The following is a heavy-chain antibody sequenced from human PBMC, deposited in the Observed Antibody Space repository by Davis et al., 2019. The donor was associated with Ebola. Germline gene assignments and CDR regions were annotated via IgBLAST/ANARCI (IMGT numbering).Heavy chain of an antibody. CDR2: ISYSGNT. CDR3: ATGRYSYGSWWYFDL. D-gene: IGHD5-18*01. Sequence: MPSETLSLTCTVSGGSITNYYWTWIRQPPGKGLEWIGYISYSGNTNYNPSLKSRVTISVDTSKNQFSLKLSSVTAADTAVYYCATGRYSYGSWWYFDLWGRGTLVTVSS. V-gene: IGHV4-59*01. CDR1: GGSITNYY. J-gene: IGHJ2*01.